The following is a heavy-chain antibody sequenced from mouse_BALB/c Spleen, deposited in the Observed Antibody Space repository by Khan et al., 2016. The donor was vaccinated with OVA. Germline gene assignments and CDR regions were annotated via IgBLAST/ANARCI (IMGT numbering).Heavy chain of an antibody. V-gene: IGHV1-4*01. CDR2: INPSNGYT. D-gene: IGHD2-14*01. CDR3: GRAGAYYRNDGWFAY. Sequence: QVQLQQPGAELARPGASVKMSCKASGYTFTSYTIHWIKLRPGQGLEWIGYINPSNGYTNYNQKFKDKATLTADKSSTTAYMQLSSLTSDDSAVYNGGRAGAYYRNDGWFAYWGQGTLVTVSA. CDR1: GYTFTSYT. J-gene: IGHJ3*01.